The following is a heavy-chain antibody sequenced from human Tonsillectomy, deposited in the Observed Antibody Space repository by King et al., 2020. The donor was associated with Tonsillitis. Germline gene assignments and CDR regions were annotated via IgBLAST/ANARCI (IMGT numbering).Heavy chain of an antibody. J-gene: IGHJ4*02. CDR3: ARGRIRDFDY. Sequence: QLQESGPGLVKPSETLSLTCTVSGGSISSSSYYWGWIRQSPGKGLEWIASIYYSESTYYNPSLKSRVTISVNTSKNQCSLKLSSVTAADTAVFYCARGRIRDFDYWGQGTLVTVSS. CDR2: IYYSEST. V-gene: IGHV4-39*01. D-gene: IGHD2/OR15-2a*01. CDR1: GGSISSSSYY.